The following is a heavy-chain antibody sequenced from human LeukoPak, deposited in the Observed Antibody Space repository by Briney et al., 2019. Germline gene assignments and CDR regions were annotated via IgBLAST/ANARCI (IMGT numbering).Heavy chain of an antibody. CDR3: ARDRVSPRANCGSTSCYTVFDY. CDR2: INPNSGGT. V-gene: IGHV1-2*02. CDR1: GYTFTGYY. Sequence: ASVKVSCKASGYTFTGYYMHWVRQAPGQGLEWMGWINPNSGGTNYAQKFQGRVTMTRDTSISTAYMELSRLRSDDTAVYYCARDRVSPRANCGSTSCYTVFDYWGQGTLVTVSS. J-gene: IGHJ4*02. D-gene: IGHD2-2*02.